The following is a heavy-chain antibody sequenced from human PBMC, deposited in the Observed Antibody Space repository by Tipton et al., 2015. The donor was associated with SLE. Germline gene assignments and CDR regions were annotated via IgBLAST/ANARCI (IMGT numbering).Heavy chain of an antibody. CDR1: GVSSSHFF. J-gene: IGHJ4*02. CDR3: GYRSVEWRLDF. CDR2: VDQGGDT. D-gene: IGHD3-3*01. V-gene: IGHV4-34*01. Sequence: TLSLTCAVSGVSSSHFFWGWMRQPPGKGLEWIGEVDQGGDTTYSPSLRSRLTISGDTSKNQFSLKLTSVTAADSAVYYCGYRSVEWRLDFWGPGTLVSVSS.